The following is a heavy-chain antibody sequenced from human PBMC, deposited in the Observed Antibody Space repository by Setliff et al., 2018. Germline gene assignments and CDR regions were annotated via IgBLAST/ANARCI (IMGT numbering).Heavy chain of an antibody. J-gene: IGHJ3*01. V-gene: IGHV4-30-4*02. CDR3: AREVGTSTSSDAFDV. D-gene: IGHD1-26*01. CDR2: ICHSGSA. CDR1: GDSISSGDYF. Sequence: PSDTLSLTCTVSGDSISSGDYFWSWIRQPPGKGLEWIAYICHSGSAYYNPSLKSRVTMSVDTSKNQLSLHLTSVTAADTAVYYCAREVGTSTSSDAFDVWGQGMMVTVSS.